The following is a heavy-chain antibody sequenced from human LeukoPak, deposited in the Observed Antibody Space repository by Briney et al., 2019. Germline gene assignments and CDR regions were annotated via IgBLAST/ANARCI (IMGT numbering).Heavy chain of an antibody. CDR1: GFTFSSYG. D-gene: IGHD3-9*01. V-gene: IGHV3-30*02. J-gene: IGHJ4*02. CDR2: IRYDESNK. Sequence: GGSLRLSCAASGFTFSSYGMHWVRKAPAKGLEWVAFIRYDESNKNYADPLKSRLTISRDNSNNTQYLQKRSPRTDDNAAYYFAKEYAFEAYWGQGTLVT. CDR3: AKEYAFEAY.